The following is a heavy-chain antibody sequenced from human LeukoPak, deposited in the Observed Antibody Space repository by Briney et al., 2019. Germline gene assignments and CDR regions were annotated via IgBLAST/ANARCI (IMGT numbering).Heavy chain of an antibody. Sequence: SETLSLTCTVSGGSVSSGSYYWSWIRQPPGKGLEWIGYIYYSGSTNCNPSLKSRVTMSVDTSKNQFSLKLSSVTAADTAVYYCAREKYYGSSFDYWGQGTLVTVSS. V-gene: IGHV4-61*01. J-gene: IGHJ4*02. CDR2: IYYSGST. D-gene: IGHD3-22*01. CDR1: GGSVSSGSYY. CDR3: AREKYYGSSFDY.